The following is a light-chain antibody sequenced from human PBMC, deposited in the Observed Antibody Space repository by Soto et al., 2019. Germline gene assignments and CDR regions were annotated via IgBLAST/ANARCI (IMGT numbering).Light chain of an antibody. J-gene: IGLJ2*01. CDR3: SSYTSSSIGV. Sequence: QSALTQPASVSGSPGQSITISCTGTSSDVGGYNYVSWYQQHPGKAPKLMIYDVINRPSGVSNRFSGSKSGNTASLTISGLTAQGEADYYCSSYTSSSIGVFRGGTQLTVL. CDR1: SSDVGGYNY. V-gene: IGLV2-14*01. CDR2: DVI.